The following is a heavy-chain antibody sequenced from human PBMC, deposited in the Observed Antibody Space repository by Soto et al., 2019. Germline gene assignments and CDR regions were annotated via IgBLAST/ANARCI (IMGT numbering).Heavy chain of an antibody. J-gene: IGHJ4*02. Sequence: GWSLRLSCAASGFTFSNYNMNWVRQTPGKGLEWVSYITYSGTTISYADSVNGRFTISRDNAKNSLYLQMNSLRDEDTAVYYCARAGLAQFDYWGQGTLVTVSA. D-gene: IGHD6-19*01. V-gene: IGHV3-48*02. CDR2: ITYSGTTI. CDR1: GFTFSNYN. CDR3: ARAGLAQFDY.